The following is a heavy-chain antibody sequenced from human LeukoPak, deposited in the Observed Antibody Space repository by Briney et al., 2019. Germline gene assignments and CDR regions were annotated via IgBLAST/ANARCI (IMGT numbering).Heavy chain of an antibody. J-gene: IGHJ1*01. D-gene: IGHD3-22*01. CDR1: GDYISSSSYY. CDR3: ARRRYYDSTGYFE. CDR2: IYHSGRT. Sequence: SETLSLTGAVSGDYISSSSYYWGWIRQSPGTGLEWIGAIYHSGRTYYNPSLKSRVAISIDTSKNHFSLGLRSMTAADTAVFYCARRRYYDSTGYFEWGRGTLVTVSS. V-gene: IGHV4-39*01.